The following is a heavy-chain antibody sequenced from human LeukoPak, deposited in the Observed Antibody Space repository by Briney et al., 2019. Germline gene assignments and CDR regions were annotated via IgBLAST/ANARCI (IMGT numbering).Heavy chain of an antibody. J-gene: IGHJ1*01. CDR2: IYHSGDT. CDR3: ARLGLYDSSGYYYV. V-gene: IGHV4-59*01. CDR1: GGSISTFY. Sequence: PSETLSLTCTVSGGSISTFYWNWIRQPPGKGLEWIGYIYHSGDTRYNPSLKSRVTISVDTSKSQFSLKVSSVTAVDTAVYYCARLGLYDSSGYYYVWGQGTLVTVSS. D-gene: IGHD3-22*01.